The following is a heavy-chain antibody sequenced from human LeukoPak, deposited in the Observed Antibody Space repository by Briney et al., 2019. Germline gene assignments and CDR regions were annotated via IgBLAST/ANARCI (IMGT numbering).Heavy chain of an antibody. V-gene: IGHV1-2*02. D-gene: IGHD2-15*01. CDR2: INPNSGGT. Sequence: ASVKVSCKASGYTFTDYYVPWVRQAPGQGLEGMGWINPNSGGTNYAQKFQGRVTMTRDTSVSTAYMELSRLTSDDTAVYYCARSGVVVAATVNGDWFDPWGQGTLVTVSS. J-gene: IGHJ5*02. CDR1: GYTFTDYY. CDR3: ARSGVVVAATVNGDWFDP.